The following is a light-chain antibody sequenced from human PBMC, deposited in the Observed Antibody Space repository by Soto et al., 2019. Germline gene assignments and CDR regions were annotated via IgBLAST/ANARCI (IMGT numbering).Light chain of an antibody. CDR3: QQYNSYSKT. CDR1: QSISSW. CDR2: DAS. V-gene: IGKV1-5*01. Sequence: DIQMTQSPSTLSASVGDRVTITCRASQSISSWLAWYQQKPGKAPKLLIYDASSLESGVPSRFSGSGSGKEFTLTVSSLQADDFATYYCQQYNSYSKTFGQGTKVEIK. J-gene: IGKJ1*01.